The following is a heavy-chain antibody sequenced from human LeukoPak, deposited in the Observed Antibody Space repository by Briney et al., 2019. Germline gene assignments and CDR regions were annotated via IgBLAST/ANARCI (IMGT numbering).Heavy chain of an antibody. J-gene: IGHJ5*02. CDR3: ARDRTIFGVVITGYNWFDP. CDR1: GYSFTGNY. Sequence: ASVNVSCKASGYSFTGNYMHWVRQAPGQGLEWMGWINPNSGGTNYAQKFQGRVTMTRDTSISTAYMELSRLRSDDTAVYYCARDRTIFGVVITGYNWFDPWGQGTLVTVSS. V-gene: IGHV1-2*02. D-gene: IGHD3-3*01. CDR2: INPNSGGT.